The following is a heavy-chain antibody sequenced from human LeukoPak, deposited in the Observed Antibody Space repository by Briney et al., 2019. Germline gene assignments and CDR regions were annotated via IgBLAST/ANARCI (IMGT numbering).Heavy chain of an antibody. Sequence: PGGSLRLSCTASGFTFDNYAMTWVRQAPGKGLEWVSHISDDGTGTYYADSVKGRFTISRDNSKNMLYLQMDSLRADGTAVYYCADFGSGSHCFDYWGQGTLVTVSS. CDR2: ISDDGTGT. CDR3: ADFGSGSHCFDY. CDR1: GFTFDNYA. J-gene: IGHJ4*02. V-gene: IGHV3-23*01. D-gene: IGHD3-10*01.